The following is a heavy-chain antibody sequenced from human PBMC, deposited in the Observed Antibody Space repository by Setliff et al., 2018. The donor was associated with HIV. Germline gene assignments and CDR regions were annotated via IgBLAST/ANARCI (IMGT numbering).Heavy chain of an antibody. D-gene: IGHD4-17*01. CDR1: GFPFTDYY. Sequence: GGSLRLSCAASGFPFTDYYMSWVRQAPGKGLEWVSYISSSGSTINYADSVKGRFTVSGDDAKNSHFLQMNSLRADDTAMYYCAKGHYDDWYYFDYWGPGTLVTVSS. CDR3: AKGHYDDWYYFDY. CDR2: ISSSGSTI. V-gene: IGHV3-11*01. J-gene: IGHJ4*02.